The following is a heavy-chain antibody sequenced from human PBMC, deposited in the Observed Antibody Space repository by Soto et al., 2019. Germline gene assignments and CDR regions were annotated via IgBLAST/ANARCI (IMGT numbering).Heavy chain of an antibody. CDR1: RGTFRSYA. CDR2: IIPIFGTA. V-gene: IGHV1-69*06. Sequence: RXSVQVSFQASRGTFRSYAISWVRQAPGQGLEWMGGIIPIFGTANYAQKFQGRVTITADKSTSTAYMELSSLRSEDTAVYYCARDYGGNKPLDYWGQGTLVTVS. D-gene: IGHD4-17*01. CDR3: ARDYGGNKPLDY. J-gene: IGHJ4*02.